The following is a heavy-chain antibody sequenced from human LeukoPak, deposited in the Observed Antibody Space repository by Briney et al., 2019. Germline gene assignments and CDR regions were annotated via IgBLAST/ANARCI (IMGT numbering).Heavy chain of an antibody. CDR1: GFTFSSHG. Sequence: PGGSLRLSCEASGFTFSSHGMHWVRQAPGKGLEWVAVISYDENNKYYADSVKGRFTISRDNSKNTLYLQMNSLRAEDTAVYYCARAVAGTNALDIWGQGTLVTVSS. CDR2: ISYDENNK. CDR3: ARAVAGTNALDI. V-gene: IGHV3-30*03. J-gene: IGHJ3*02. D-gene: IGHD6-19*01.